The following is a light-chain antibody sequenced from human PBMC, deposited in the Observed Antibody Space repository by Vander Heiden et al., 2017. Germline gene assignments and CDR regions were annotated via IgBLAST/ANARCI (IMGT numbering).Light chain of an antibody. V-gene: IGLV2-23*01. CDR3: CSSAGSSTLV. Sequence: QSALTQPASVSGSPGQSITLSCTGTSSDVGSYNLVSWYQHHPGKAPKLIIYEDNKRPSGVSNRLSGSKSGNAASLIISGVQAEDEAVYYCCSSAGSSTLVFGGGTKLTVL. J-gene: IGLJ3*02. CDR1: SSDVGSYNL. CDR2: EDN.